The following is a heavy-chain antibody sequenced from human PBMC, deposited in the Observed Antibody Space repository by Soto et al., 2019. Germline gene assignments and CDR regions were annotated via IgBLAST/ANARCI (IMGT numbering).Heavy chain of an antibody. D-gene: IGHD6-13*01. J-gene: IGHJ4*02. V-gene: IGHV2-5*02. CDR3: AHRPLGSSWFDY. CDR1: GFSLTTSGVG. CDR2: IYWDDDK. Sequence: QITLKESGPTLVKPTQTLTLTCTFSGFSLTTSGVGVGWVRQPPGKALEWLTLIYWDDDKRYSPSLKSRLTITKDTSKNQVVLTMTNMDPVDTATYYCAHRPLGSSWFDYWGQGTLVTDSS.